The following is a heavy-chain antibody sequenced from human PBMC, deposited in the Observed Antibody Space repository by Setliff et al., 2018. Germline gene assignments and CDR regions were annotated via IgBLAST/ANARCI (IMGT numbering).Heavy chain of an antibody. D-gene: IGHD5-12*01. CDR2: IIPMFGTT. CDR3: VRGPGPSVVVAMPFDY. J-gene: IGHJ4*02. V-gene: IGHV1-69*13. CDR1: GGTFSSYA. Sequence: SVKVSCKASGGTFSSYAINWVRQAPGQGLEWMGGIIPMFGTTNYAQKFQGRVTITADESTTTAYMELSSLRDDDTAVYYCVRGPGPSVVVAMPFDYWGQGTPVTVSS.